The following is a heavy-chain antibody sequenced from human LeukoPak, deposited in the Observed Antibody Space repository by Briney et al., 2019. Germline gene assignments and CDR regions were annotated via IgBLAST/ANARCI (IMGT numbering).Heavy chain of an antibody. CDR1: GYSISTGYY. CDR3: ARLRRGVTAIDP. CDR2: FYHGGST. D-gene: IGHD2-21*02. Sequence: SETLSLTCTVSGYSISTGYYWDWIRQPPGKGLEWIGTFYHGGSTYYNPSLKSRVTISVDTSKNQFSLNLTSVTAADTAVYYCARLRRGVTAIDPWGQGTLVTVSS. V-gene: IGHV4-38-2*02. J-gene: IGHJ5*02.